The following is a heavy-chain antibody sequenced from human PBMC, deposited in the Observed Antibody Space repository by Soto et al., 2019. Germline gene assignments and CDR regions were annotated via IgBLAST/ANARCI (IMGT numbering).Heavy chain of an antibody. D-gene: IGHD3-3*01. CDR3: ARRSVLRFLEWSPNWFDP. CDR2: INHSGST. Sequence: SETLSLTCAVYGGSFSGYYWSWIRQPPGKGLEWIGEINHSGSTNYNPSLKSRVTISVDTSKNQFSLKLSSVTAADTAVYYCARRSVLRFLEWSPNWFDPWGQGTLVTVSS. J-gene: IGHJ5*02. CDR1: GGSFSGYY. V-gene: IGHV4-34*01.